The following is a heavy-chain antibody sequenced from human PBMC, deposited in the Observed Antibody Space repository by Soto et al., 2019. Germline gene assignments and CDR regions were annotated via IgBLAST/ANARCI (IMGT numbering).Heavy chain of an antibody. D-gene: IGHD4-17*01. CDR3: AREYDDYGDYGEWGY. V-gene: IGHV1-18*01. CDR1: GYTFTSYG. CDR2: ISAYNGNT. J-gene: IGHJ4*02. Sequence: QVPLVQSGAEVKKPGASVKVSCKASGYTFTSYGISWVRQAPGQGLEWMGWISAYNGNTNYAQKLQGRVTMTTDTSTSTAYMELRSLRSDDTAVYYCAREYDDYGDYGEWGYWGQGTLVTVSS.